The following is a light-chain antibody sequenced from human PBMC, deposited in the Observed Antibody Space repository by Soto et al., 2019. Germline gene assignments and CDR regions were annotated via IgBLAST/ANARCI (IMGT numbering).Light chain of an antibody. V-gene: IGKV3-20*01. CDR2: GAS. Sequence: EIVLTQSPGTLSLSPGEGATLSCRASQSVSSSYLAWYQQKPGQAPRLLIYGASSRATGIPDRFSGSGSGTDFTLTINRLEPEDFVVYYCQQYASSPLTFGPGTKVDIK. J-gene: IGKJ3*01. CDR1: QSVSSSY. CDR3: QQYASSPLT.